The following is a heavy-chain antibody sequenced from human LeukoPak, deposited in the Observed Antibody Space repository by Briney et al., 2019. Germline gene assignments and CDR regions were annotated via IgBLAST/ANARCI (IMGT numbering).Heavy chain of an antibody. J-gene: IGHJ4*02. Sequence: SGTLSLTCAVYGGSFSDYYWSWIRQPPGKGLEWIGEINHGGSTNYNLSLKSRVTILVDTSKNQFSLKVNSVTAADTAVYYCARRSYSTTWRFDYWSRGTLVTVSS. D-gene: IGHD6-13*01. V-gene: IGHV4-34*01. CDR3: ARRSYSTTWRFDY. CDR2: INHGGST. CDR1: GGSFSDYY.